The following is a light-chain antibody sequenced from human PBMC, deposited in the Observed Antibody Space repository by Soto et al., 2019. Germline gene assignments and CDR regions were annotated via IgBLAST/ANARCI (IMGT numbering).Light chain of an antibody. CDR1: QGVSSY. Sequence: GLPQSPATLSLSPGERATLSCRASQGVSSYLAWYQQKPGQAPRLLIYDASNRATGIPARFSGSGPGTDFTLTISSLEPEDFAVYYCQQRSNWPITFGQGTRLEIK. CDR2: DAS. CDR3: QQRSNWPIT. J-gene: IGKJ5*01. V-gene: IGKV3D-11*01.